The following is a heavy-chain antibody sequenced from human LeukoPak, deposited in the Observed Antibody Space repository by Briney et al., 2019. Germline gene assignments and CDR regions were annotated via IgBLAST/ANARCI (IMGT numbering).Heavy chain of an antibody. Sequence: ASVKVSCKASGYTFANFGITWVRQAPGQGLEWMGWISVYNGNTNYAQNLQGRVALTTDTSTSTAYMELRSLRSDDTALYYCARTCSSSSCYMVHWGQGTLVTVSS. V-gene: IGHV1-18*01. D-gene: IGHD2-2*02. CDR2: ISVYNGNT. CDR3: ARTCSSSSCYMVH. CDR1: GYTFANFG. J-gene: IGHJ4*02.